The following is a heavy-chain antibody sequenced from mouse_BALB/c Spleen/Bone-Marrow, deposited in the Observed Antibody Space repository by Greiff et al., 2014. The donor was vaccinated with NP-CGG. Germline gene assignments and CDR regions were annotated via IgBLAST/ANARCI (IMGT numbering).Heavy chain of an antibody. V-gene: IGHV5-9-2*01. CDR3: ARQNGNYGYYYAMDY. J-gene: IGHJ4*01. Sequence: DVKLQESGGGLVKPGGSLKLSCAASRFTFSSYGMTWVRQTPEKRLEWVATISGGGSYTYYPDSVKGRFTISRDNAKNNLYLQMSSLRSEDTALYYCARQNGNYGYYYAMDYWGQGTSVTVSS. CDR1: RFTFSSYG. CDR2: ISGGGSYT. D-gene: IGHD2-1*01.